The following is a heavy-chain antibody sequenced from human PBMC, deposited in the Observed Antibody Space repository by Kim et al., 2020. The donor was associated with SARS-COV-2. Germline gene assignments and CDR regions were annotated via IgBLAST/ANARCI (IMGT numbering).Heavy chain of an antibody. Sequence: GGSLRLSCAASGFTFSSYAMSWVRQAPGKGLEWVSAISGSGGSTYYADSVKGRFTISRDNSKNTLYLQMNSLRAEDTAVYYCAKDWGMGSGYYCHPSFDYWGQGTLVTVSS. J-gene: IGHJ4*02. CDR2: ISGSGGST. CDR1: GFTFSSYA. V-gene: IGHV3-23*01. D-gene: IGHD3-22*01. CDR3: AKDWGMGSGYYCHPSFDY.